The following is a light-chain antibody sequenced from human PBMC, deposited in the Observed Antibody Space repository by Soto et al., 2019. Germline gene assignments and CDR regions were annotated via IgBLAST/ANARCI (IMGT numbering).Light chain of an antibody. CDR1: SSNIGAGYD. CDR2: GNS. Sequence: QSVLTQPPSGSGAPGQRVTISCTGSSSNIGAGYDVHWYQQLPGTAPKLLIYGNSNRPSGVPDRFSGSKSGTSASLAIIGLQAEDEADYYCQSYDSSLRGRVFGTGTKVTVL. V-gene: IGLV1-40*01. CDR3: QSYDSSLRGRV. J-gene: IGLJ1*01.